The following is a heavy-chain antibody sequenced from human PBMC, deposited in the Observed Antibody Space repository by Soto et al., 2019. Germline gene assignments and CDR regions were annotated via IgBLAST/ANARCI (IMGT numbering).Heavy chain of an antibody. CDR2: IYYSGST. CDR3: ARGGSSSSGGDY. D-gene: IGHD6-6*01. J-gene: IGHJ4*02. Sequence: QVQLQESGPGLVKPSETLSLTCTVSGGSISSYYWSWIRQPPGKGLEWIGYIYYSGSTNYNPSLKSRVTISVDTSKNQFSLKLSSVTAADTAVYYCARGGSSSSGGDYWGQGTLVTVSS. V-gene: IGHV4-59*01. CDR1: GGSISSYY.